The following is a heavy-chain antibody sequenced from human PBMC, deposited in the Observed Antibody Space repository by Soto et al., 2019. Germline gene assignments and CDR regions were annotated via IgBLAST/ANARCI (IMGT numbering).Heavy chain of an antibody. D-gene: IGHD1-26*01. CDR2: ISYDGSKK. V-gene: IGHV3-30-3*01. J-gene: IGHJ6*02. CDR1: GFTFSSHA. Sequence: QVQLVESGGGVVQPGRSLRLSCAASGFTFSSHAMHWVRQAPGKGLEWVAVISYDGSKKYYADSVKGRFTISRDNSKNTLYLQMNSLRAEDTAVYYCARDPPPPFHTLSDYYYYGMDVWGQGTTVTVSS. CDR3: ARDPPPPFHTLSDYYYYGMDV.